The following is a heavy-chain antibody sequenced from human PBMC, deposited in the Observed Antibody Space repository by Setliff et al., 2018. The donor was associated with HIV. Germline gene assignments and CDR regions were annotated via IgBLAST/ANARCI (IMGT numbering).Heavy chain of an antibody. J-gene: IGHJ6*04. CDR3: ARTITTFGVIGRGGRMDV. D-gene: IGHD3-3*01. Sequence: NPSETLSLTCAVYGGSFGGYSWTWIRQSPGKGLEWIGEMNHSEHYYNPTLKSRVTISMDTSKNQFSLELSSVTAADTALYYCARTITTFGVIGRGGRMDVWGKGTTVTVSS. V-gene: IGHV4-34*01. CDR2: MNHSEH. CDR1: GGSFGGYS.